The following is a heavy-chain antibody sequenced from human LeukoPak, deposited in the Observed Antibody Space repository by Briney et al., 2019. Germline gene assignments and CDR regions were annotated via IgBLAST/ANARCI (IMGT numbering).Heavy chain of an antibody. Sequence: PGGSLRLSCAASGSTFSSYSMNWVRQAPGKGLEWVSSISSSSSYIYYADSVKGRFTISRDNAKNSLYLQMNSLRAEDTAVYYCARVLRYFDWLRTQTDYWGQGTLVTVSS. D-gene: IGHD3-9*01. J-gene: IGHJ4*02. CDR2: ISSSSSYI. V-gene: IGHV3-21*01. CDR1: GSTFSSYS. CDR3: ARVLRYFDWLRTQTDY.